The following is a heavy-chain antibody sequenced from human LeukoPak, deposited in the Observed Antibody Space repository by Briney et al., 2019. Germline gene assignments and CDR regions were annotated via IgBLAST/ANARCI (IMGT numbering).Heavy chain of an antibody. CDR1: GFTFSSYW. CDR2: IKQDGSEK. CDR3: AKDPPYSYYFDY. D-gene: IGHD2-21*01. Sequence: GGSLRLSCAASGFTFSSYWMSWVRQAPGKGLEWVANIKQDGSEKYYVDSVKGRFTISRDNSKNTLYLQMNSLRAEDTAVYYCAKDPPYSYYFDYWGQGTLVTVSS. V-gene: IGHV3-7*01. J-gene: IGHJ4*02.